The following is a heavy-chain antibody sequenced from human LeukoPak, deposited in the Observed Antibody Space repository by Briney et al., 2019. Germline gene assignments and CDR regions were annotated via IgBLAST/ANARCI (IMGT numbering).Heavy chain of an antibody. CDR1: GFTFSTYT. CDR2: ISGSSNYI. J-gene: IGHJ4*02. Sequence: GGSLRLSCAASGFTFSTYTMNWVRQAPGKGLEWISYISGSSNYIFYADSLKGRFTTSRDNAKNSLYLQMNSLRAEDTALYYCARDAISLTGNGPDYWGQGTLVTVSS. D-gene: IGHD1-20*01. V-gene: IGHV3-21*01. CDR3: ARDAISLTGNGPDY.